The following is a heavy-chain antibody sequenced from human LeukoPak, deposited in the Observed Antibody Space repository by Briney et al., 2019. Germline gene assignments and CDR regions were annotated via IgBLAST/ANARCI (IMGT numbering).Heavy chain of an antibody. D-gene: IGHD6-13*01. CDR3: GRETIAATGTSAFFDY. CDR2: IYHSGST. J-gene: IGHJ4*02. V-gene: IGHV4-61*08. CDR1: GASVSSRGYY. Sequence: SETLSLTCTVSGASVSSRGYYWSWIRQPPGKGLEWIGYIYHSGSTNYNPSLKSRVTISVDTSKNQFSLKLTSMTAADTAVYYCGRETIAATGTSAFFDYWGQGTLVTVSS.